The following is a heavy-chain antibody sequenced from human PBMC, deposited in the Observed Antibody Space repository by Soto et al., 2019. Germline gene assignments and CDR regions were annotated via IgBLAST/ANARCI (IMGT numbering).Heavy chain of an antibody. CDR3: ARGELCGGDCYSGGFDY. CDR2: IYYSGST. Sequence: PSETLFLTCTVSGGSISSYYWSWIRQPPGKGLEWIGYIYYSGSTNYNPSLKSRVTISVDTSKNQFSLKLSSVTAADTAVYYCARGELCGGDCYSGGFDYWGQGTLVTASS. D-gene: IGHD2-21*02. CDR1: GGSISSYY. J-gene: IGHJ4*02. V-gene: IGHV4-59*01.